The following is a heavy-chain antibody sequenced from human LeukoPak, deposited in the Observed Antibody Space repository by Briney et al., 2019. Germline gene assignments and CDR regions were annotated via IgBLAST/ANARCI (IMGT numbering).Heavy chain of an antibody. Sequence: GGSLRLSCAASGFTFSSYSMNWVRQAPGKGLEWVSYISSSSSTIYYADSVKGRFTISRDNAKNSLYLQMNSLRAEDTAVYYCARLAYCGGDCYYYGMDVWGQGTTDTVSS. V-gene: IGHV3-48*01. D-gene: IGHD2-21*01. CDR2: ISSSSSTI. CDR1: GFTFSSYS. J-gene: IGHJ6*02. CDR3: ARLAYCGGDCYYYGMDV.